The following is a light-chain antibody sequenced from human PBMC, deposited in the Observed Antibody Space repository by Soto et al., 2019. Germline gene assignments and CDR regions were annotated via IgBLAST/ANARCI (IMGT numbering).Light chain of an antibody. Sequence: QSALTQPASVSGAPGQSITISCTGTSNNVGISNLVSWYQHLPGKAPRVIIYEGNQRPSGISSRFSGSNSDNTASLTISGLQAEDEADYYCCSYAGGRTVVFGGGTKLTVL. CDR2: EGN. CDR3: CSYAGGRTVV. CDR1: SNNVGISNL. J-gene: IGLJ2*01. V-gene: IGLV2-23*01.